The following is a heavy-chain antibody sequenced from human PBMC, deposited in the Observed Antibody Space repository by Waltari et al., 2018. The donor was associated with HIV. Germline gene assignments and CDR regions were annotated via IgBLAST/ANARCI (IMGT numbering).Heavy chain of an antibody. CDR3: TTFEMGTTRNF. Sequence: VQLLESGGALVKPGGSLKISCAVSGITFKNAWLRWVRQAPGKGLQWLGHIRSKTDGGATDYAAPLSGRFAISTDDFNNTMFLEMKTLKVDDTAVYYCTTFEMGTTRNFWGQGTLVTVSS. V-gene: IGHV3-15*02. D-gene: IGHD1-26*01. J-gene: IGHJ4*02. CDR2: IRSKTDGGAT. CDR1: GITFKNAW.